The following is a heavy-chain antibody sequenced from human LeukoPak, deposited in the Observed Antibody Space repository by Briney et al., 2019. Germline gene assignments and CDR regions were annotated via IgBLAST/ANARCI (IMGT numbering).Heavy chain of an antibody. J-gene: IGHJ4*02. V-gene: IGHV4-34*01. CDR2: INHSGST. CDR3: ARDRGTWNDDGFDY. CDR1: GGSFSGYY. Sequence: PSETLSLTCAVYGGSFSGYYWTWIRQPPGKGLEWIGEINHSGSTNYKPCLKSRVTISVDTSKNQFSLKLSSVTAADTAVYYCARDRGTWNDDGFDYWGQGTLVTVSS. D-gene: IGHD1-1*01.